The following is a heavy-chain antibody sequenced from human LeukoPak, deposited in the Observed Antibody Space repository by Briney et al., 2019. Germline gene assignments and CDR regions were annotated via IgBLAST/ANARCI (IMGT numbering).Heavy chain of an antibody. J-gene: IGHJ6*02. V-gene: IGHV4-30-2*01. D-gene: IGHD3-10*01. CDR3: ARVGDIKGVRGVMRYYYYGMDV. CDR1: GGSISSGGYS. Sequence: TASETLSLTCAVSGGSISSGGYSWSWIRQPPGKGLEWIGYIYHSGSTYYNPSLKSRVTISVDTSKNQFSLKLSSVTAADTAVYYCARVGDIKGVRGVMRYYYYGMDVWGQGTTVTVSS. CDR2: IYHSGST.